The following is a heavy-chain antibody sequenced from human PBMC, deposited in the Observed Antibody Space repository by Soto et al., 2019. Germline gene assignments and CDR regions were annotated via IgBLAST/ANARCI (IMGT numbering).Heavy chain of an antibody. Sequence: QVQLVESGGGVVQPGRSLRLSCAASGFTFSSYAMHWVRQAPGKGLEWVAVISYDGSNKYYADSVKGRFTISRDNSKNTLYLQMNSLXXXDTAXXYCAXXXXXXXXXXXYFDLWGRGTLVTVSS. CDR2: ISYDGSNK. CDR3: AXXXXXXXXXXXYFDL. CDR1: GFTFSSYA. V-gene: IGHV3-30-3*01. J-gene: IGHJ2*01.